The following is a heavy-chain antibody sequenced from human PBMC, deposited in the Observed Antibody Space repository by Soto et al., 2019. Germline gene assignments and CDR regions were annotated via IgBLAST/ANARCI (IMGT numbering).Heavy chain of an antibody. J-gene: IGHJ5*02. D-gene: IGHD3-3*01. CDR3: ALEGAGPGWT. CDR2: TRNKPNSYNK. V-gene: IGHV3-72*01. CDR1: GFTFSDHY. Sequence: EVQLVESGGGLVQPGGSLRLSCAASGFTFSDHYMDWVRQAPGKGLEWVGRTRNKPNSYNKEYAASVRGRFTISSDDSKNSLYLQMNSLKTEGAAVYYCALEGAGPGWTWGQGTLVTVSS.